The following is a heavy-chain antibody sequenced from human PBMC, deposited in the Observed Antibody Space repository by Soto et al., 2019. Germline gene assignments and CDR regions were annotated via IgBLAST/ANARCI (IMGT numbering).Heavy chain of an antibody. CDR3: AKGIRYFDLSANMDV. CDR2: ISASGGST. J-gene: IGHJ6*03. Sequence: PGGSLRLACGASGVTCSSYAMSWVRQAPGKGLEWVSTISASGGSTYYADSVKGRFTISRDISRNTLYLQMSSLRADDTAVYYCAKGIRYFDLSANMDVWGKGTTVTVSS. CDR1: GVTCSSYA. D-gene: IGHD3-9*01. V-gene: IGHV3-23*01.